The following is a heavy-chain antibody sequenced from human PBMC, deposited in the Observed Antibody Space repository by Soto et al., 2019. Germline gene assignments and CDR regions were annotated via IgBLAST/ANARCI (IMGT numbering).Heavy chain of an antibody. D-gene: IGHD6-25*01. CDR3: ARVPGAA. Sequence: EVQLVESGGGLIQPGGSLRLSCAASGFSVSSNYMTWVRQAPGKGLEWVSFIYSGGSTYYAEPVKGRFTISRDNSKNTLYLQMDNLSADDTAVYYCARVPGAAWGQGTMVTVSS. CDR2: IYSGGST. CDR1: GFSVSSNY. J-gene: IGHJ4*02. V-gene: IGHV3-53*01.